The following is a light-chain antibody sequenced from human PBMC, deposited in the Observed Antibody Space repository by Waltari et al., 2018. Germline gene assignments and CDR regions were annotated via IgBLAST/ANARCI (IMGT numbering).Light chain of an antibody. CDR1: QIFLDNSNNKNN. CDR3: QQHYSSPLT. V-gene: IGKV4-1*01. J-gene: IGKJ4*01. CDR2: WAS. Sequence: DIVMTQSPDSLAVSLGERATINCRSIQIFLDNSNNKNNLTWYQQKPGQAPKLLIYWASTREAGVPARFSGSGSGTHFTLTISSLQAEDVAVYYCQQHYSSPLTFGGGTKVEL.